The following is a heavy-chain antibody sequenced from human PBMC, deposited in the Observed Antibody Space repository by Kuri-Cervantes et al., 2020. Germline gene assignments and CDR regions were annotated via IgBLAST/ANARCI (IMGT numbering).Heavy chain of an antibody. CDR1: GFTFSSYW. V-gene: IGHV3-7*03. CDR3: AKETYCSSTSCGYGMDV. CDR2: IKQDGSEK. J-gene: IGHJ6*02. Sequence: GGSLRLSCAASGFTFSSYWMSWVRQAPGKGLEWVANIKQDGSEKYYVDSVKGRFTIPRDNAKNSLFLQMSSLRAEDTALYYCAKETYCSSTSCGYGMDVCGQGTTVTVSS. D-gene: IGHD2-2*01.